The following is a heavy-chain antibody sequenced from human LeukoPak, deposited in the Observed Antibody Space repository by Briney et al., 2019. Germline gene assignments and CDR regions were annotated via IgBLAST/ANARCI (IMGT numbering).Heavy chain of an antibody. CDR2: INSDGRTT. V-gene: IGHV3-74*01. Sequence: GGSLRLSCEASEFTFSSYWMHWFRQAPGKGLVWVSRINSDGRTTIYADSVKGRFTISRDNAKNTLYLQMNSLRAEDTAVYYCAREGYYDSSGYSIRFSYWGKGTLVTVSS. CDR3: AREGYYDSSGYSIRFSY. CDR1: EFTFSSYW. D-gene: IGHD3-22*01. J-gene: IGHJ4*02.